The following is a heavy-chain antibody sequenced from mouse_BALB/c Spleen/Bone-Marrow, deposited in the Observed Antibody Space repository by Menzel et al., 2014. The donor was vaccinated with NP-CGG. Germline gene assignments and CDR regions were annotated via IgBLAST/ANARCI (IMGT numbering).Heavy chain of an antibody. CDR1: GYAFTNYL. CDR2: INPGSGGT. J-gene: IGHJ4*01. CDR3: ARCLTGTSAMDY. V-gene: IGHV1-54*01. D-gene: IGHD4-1*01. Sequence: VKLQESGAELVRPGTSVKVSCKASGYAFTNYLIEWVKQRPGQGLEWIGVINPGSGGTNYNEEFKAKATLTADKSSSTAYMQLSSLTSDDSAVYFCARCLTGTSAMDYWGQGTSVTVSS.